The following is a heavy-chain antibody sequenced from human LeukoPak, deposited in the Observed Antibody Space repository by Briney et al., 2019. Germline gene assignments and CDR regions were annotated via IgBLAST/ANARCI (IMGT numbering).Heavy chain of an antibody. J-gene: IGHJ5*02. Sequence: AASVKVSCKASGYTFTGYYMHWVRQAPGQGLEWMGWINPNSGGTNYAQKFQGRVTMTRDTSISTAYMGLSGLRSDDTAVYYCARDALYSSSWNWFDPWGQGTLVTVSS. D-gene: IGHD6-13*01. CDR2: INPNSGGT. CDR1: GYTFTGYY. CDR3: ARDALYSSSWNWFDP. V-gene: IGHV1-2*02.